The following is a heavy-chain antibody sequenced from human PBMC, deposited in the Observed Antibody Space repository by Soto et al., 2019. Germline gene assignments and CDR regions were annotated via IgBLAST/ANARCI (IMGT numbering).Heavy chain of an antibody. CDR1: GFTFSSYA. Sequence: GGSLRLSCAASGFTFSSYAMHWVRQAPGKGLEWVAVISYDGSNKYYADSVKGRFTISRDNSKNTMYLQMNSLRAEDTAVYYCARDSPQGGSYYGVAIFDCWGQGTLVTVSS. V-gene: IGHV3-30-3*01. J-gene: IGHJ4*02. CDR3: ARDSPQGGSYYGVAIFDC. D-gene: IGHD1-26*01. CDR2: ISYDGSNK.